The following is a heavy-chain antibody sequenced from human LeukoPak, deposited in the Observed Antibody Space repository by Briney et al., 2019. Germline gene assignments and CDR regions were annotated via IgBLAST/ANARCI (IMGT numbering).Heavy chain of an antibody. V-gene: IGHV3-23*01. D-gene: IGHD1-26*01. CDR1: EFTVSSNF. CDR2: ISGSGGST. CDR3: AKGGKWDVTPFDY. Sequence: PGGSLRLSCAASEFTVSSNFISWIRQAPGKGLEWVLAISGSGGSTYYADSVKGRFTISRDNSKNTLYLQVNSLRAEDTAVYYCAKGGKWDVTPFDYWGQGTLVTVSS. J-gene: IGHJ4*02.